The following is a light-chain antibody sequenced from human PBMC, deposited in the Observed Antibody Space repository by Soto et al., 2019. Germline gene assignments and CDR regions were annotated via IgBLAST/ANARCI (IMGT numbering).Light chain of an antibody. V-gene: IGKV3D-7*01. J-gene: IGKJ4*01. CDR2: GAS. Sequence: PWERVTLSCRASQSVSSSYLTWYQQKPGQAPRLLIYGASTRATGIPARFSGSGSGTDFTLTISSPQPEDFAVYYCQQDYNPPLTFGGGTKVEIK. CDR3: QQDYNPPLT. CDR1: QSVSSSY.